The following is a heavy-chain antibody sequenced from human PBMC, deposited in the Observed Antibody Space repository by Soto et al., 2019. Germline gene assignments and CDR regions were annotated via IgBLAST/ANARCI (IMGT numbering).Heavy chain of an antibody. Sequence: ETLSLACTVSGGSISSSSYYWGWIRQPPGKGLEWIGSIYYSGSTYYNPSLKSRVTISVDTSKNQFSLKLSSVTAADTAVYYCARPMYTIRVGATTYWFDPWAQGTLVTVSS. J-gene: IGHJ5*02. CDR3: ARPMYTIRVGATTYWFDP. CDR2: IYYSGST. V-gene: IGHV4-39*01. CDR1: GGSISSSSYY. D-gene: IGHD1-26*01.